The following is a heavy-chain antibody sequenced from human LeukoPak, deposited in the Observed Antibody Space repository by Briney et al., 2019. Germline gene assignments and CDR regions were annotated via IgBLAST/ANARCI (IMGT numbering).Heavy chain of an antibody. Sequence: ASVKVSCKASGYTFTGYYMHWVRQAPGQGLEWMGWINPNSGGTNYAQKFQGRVTMTRDTSISTAYMELSRLRPDDTAVYYCARVNFDYGDYVGAFDIWGQGTMVTVSS. D-gene: IGHD4-17*01. CDR2: INPNSGGT. J-gene: IGHJ3*02. CDR3: ARVNFDYGDYVGAFDI. CDR1: GYTFTGYY. V-gene: IGHV1-2*02.